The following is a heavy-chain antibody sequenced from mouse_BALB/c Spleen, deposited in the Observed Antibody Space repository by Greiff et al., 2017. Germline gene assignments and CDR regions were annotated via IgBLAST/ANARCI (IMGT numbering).Heavy chain of an antibody. D-gene: IGHD1-2*01. CDR2: IYPGDGDT. Sequence: VQLQQSGAELVRPGSSVKISCKASGYAFSSYWMNWVKQRPGPGLEWIGQIYPGDGDTNYNGKFKGKATLTADKSSSTAYMQLSSLTSEDSAVYFCARSSSTALYAMDYWGQGTSVTVSS. CDR1: GYAFSSYW. V-gene: IGHV1-80*01. CDR3: ARSSSTALYAMDY. J-gene: IGHJ4*01.